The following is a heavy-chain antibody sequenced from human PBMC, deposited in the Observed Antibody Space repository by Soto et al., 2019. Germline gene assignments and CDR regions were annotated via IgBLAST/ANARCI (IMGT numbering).Heavy chain of an antibody. Sequence: HPGGSLRLSCAASGFTFSSYWMHWVRQAPGKGLVWVSRINSDGSSTSYADSVKGRFTISRDNAKNTLYLQMNSLRAEDTAVYYYARVGGSWYEIFYFDYWGQGTLVTVSS. V-gene: IGHV3-74*01. CDR1: GFTFSSYW. J-gene: IGHJ4*02. CDR3: ARVGGSWYEIFYFDY. D-gene: IGHD6-13*01. CDR2: INSDGSST.